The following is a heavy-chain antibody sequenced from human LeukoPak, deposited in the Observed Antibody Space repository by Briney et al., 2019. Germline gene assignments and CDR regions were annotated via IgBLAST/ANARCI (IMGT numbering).Heavy chain of an antibody. D-gene: IGHD3-10*01. V-gene: IGHV3-23*01. CDR2: ITGSSTWT. Sequence: GGSLRLSCEASGFTFGNFGMTWVRQAPGKGLQWVSGITGSSTWTYYAASVKGRFTVSRDNSQNTLHLQMNSLRADDTAVYYCARELVSSGTGYFDLWGRGTLSLSPQ. CDR1: GFTFGNFG. J-gene: IGHJ2*01. CDR3: ARELVSSGTGYFDL.